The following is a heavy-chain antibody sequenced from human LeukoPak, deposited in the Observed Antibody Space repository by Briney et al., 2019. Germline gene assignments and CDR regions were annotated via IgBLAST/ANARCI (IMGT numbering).Heavy chain of an antibody. CDR3: AKGSIVVMTTMYFDH. CDR1: GFTFRRYA. V-gene: IGHV3-23*01. CDR2: ISGSGGST. D-gene: IGHD2-21*02. J-gene: IGHJ4*02. Sequence: GGSLRLSCAASGFTFRRYAMNGVRQIPGKGLEWVSGISGSGGSTNYADSVRGRFTISRDNSKNTVSLQMNSLTAEDTAVYFCAKGSIVVMTTMYFDHWGLGALVTVSS.